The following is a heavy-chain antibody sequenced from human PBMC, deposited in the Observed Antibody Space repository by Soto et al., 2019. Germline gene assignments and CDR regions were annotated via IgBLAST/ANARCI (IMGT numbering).Heavy chain of an antibody. J-gene: IGHJ6*02. V-gene: IGHV3-48*03. CDR3: AREYSSSWVGDYYYGMDV. CDR1: GFTFSSYE. Sequence: GGSLRLSCAASGFTFSSYEMNWVRQAPGKGLEWVSYITSSGRTIYYADSVKGRFTISRDNAKNSLYLQMNSLSAEDTAVYYCAREYSSSWVGDYYYGMDVWGQGTTVTVSS. D-gene: IGHD6-13*01. CDR2: ITSSGRTI.